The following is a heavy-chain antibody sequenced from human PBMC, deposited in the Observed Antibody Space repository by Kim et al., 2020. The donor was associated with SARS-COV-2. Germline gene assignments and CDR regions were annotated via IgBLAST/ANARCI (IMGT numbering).Heavy chain of an antibody. Sequence: PPLKSRVTISVDTSKNRFSLKLSSVTAADTAVYYCARRILDCNSLGAFDIWGQGTMVTVSS. V-gene: IGHV4-39*01. D-gene: IGHD2-15*01. J-gene: IGHJ3*02. CDR3: ARRILDCNSLGAFDI.